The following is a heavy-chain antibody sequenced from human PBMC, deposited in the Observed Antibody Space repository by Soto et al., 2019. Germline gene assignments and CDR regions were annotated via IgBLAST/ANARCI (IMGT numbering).Heavy chain of an antibody. D-gene: IGHD2-2*01. J-gene: IGHJ6*02. CDR3: AAEYCSTFSCYGMDV. V-gene: IGHV1-3*01. CDR1: GYTFTSYA. Sequence: QVQLVQSGAEVKKPGASVKVSCKASGYTFTSYALHWVRQAPGQRLEWMGWINAGNGNTKFSQNLKGRVTITRDTSACTAYMELSSLRSEDTAVYYCAAEYCSTFSCYGMDVWGQGTAGTVSS. CDR2: INAGNGNT.